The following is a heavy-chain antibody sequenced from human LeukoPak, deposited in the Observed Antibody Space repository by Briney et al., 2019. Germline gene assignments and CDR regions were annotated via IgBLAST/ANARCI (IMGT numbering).Heavy chain of an antibody. CDR2: ISHDGSNK. CDR3: ARDQQGGGSYQVGPFDY. Sequence: GGSLRLSCAASGFTFSSYTMHWVRQAPGKGLEWVAVISHDGSNKYYADSVKGRFTISRDNSKNTLYLQMNSLRAEDTAVYYCARDQQGGGSYQVGPFDYWGQGTLVTVSS. J-gene: IGHJ4*02. D-gene: IGHD1-26*01. CDR1: GFTFSSYT. V-gene: IGHV3-30-3*01.